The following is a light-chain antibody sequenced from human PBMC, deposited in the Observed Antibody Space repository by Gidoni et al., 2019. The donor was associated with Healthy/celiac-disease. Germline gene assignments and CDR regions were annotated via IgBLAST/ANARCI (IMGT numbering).Light chain of an antibody. V-gene: IGKV1-33*01. Sequence: EIQMTQSPSSLSESVGDRVTITFQASQDMSNYLNWCQQKPGKATKLLIYDASNLDTAVLSRVRGRASGRDSSSTITGLQPPVIATFFCHQYDNLPPRFTFGRGTKLEIK. CDR3: HQYDNLPPRFT. CDR1: QDMSNY. J-gene: IGKJ4*01. CDR2: DAS.